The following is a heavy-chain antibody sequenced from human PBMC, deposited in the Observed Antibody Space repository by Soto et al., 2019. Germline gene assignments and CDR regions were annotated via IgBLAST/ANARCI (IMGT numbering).Heavy chain of an antibody. CDR2: IWYDGSNK. V-gene: IGHV3-33*01. D-gene: IGHD6-13*01. CDR1: GFTFSSYG. Sequence: GGSLRLSCAASGFTFSSYGMHWVRQAPGKGLEWVAVIWYDGSNKYYADSVKGRFTISRDNSKNTLYLQMNSLRAEDTAVYYCARDEYSSSWFAPGSYYYYRMDVWGQGTTVTVSS. J-gene: IGHJ6*02. CDR3: ARDEYSSSWFAPGSYYYYRMDV.